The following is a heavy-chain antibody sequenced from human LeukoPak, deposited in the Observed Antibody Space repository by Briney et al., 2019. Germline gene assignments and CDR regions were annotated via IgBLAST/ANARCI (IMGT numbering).Heavy chain of an antibody. J-gene: IGHJ4*02. Sequence: SVEVSCRASGGTFSSYAISWVRQAPGQGLEWMGGIIPIFGTANYAQKFQGRVTITADESTSTAYMELSSLRSEDTAVYYCARGYYDSSGYSFDYWGQGTLVTVSS. CDR1: GGTFSSYA. CDR3: ARGYYDSSGYSFDY. D-gene: IGHD3-22*01. CDR2: IIPIFGTA. V-gene: IGHV1-69*13.